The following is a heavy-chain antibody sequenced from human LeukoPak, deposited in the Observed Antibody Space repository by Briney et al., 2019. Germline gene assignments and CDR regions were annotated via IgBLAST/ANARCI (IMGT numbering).Heavy chain of an antibody. D-gene: IGHD3-22*01. Sequence: ASVKVSCKVSGYTLTELSMHWVRQAPGKGLEWMGGFDPEDAKTIYAQKFQGRVTMTEDTPTDTAYMELSSLRSEDTAVYYCATDLYLYDNSGENAGWFDPWGQGTLVTVSS. V-gene: IGHV1-24*01. CDR2: FDPEDAKT. CDR1: GYTLTELS. J-gene: IGHJ5*02. CDR3: ATDLYLYDNSGENAGWFDP.